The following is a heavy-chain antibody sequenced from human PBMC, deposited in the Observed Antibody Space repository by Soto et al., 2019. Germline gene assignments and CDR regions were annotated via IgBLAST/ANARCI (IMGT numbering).Heavy chain of an antibody. V-gene: IGHV4-30-4*01. CDR2: IYYSGNT. D-gene: IGHD3-22*01. J-gene: IGHJ5*02. CDR1: GGSISSNDYY. Sequence: TSETLSLTCTVSGGSISSNDYYWSWIRQPPGKGLEWIGYIYYSGNTNYNPSLKSRVTMSLDTSKNQFSLKLTSVTAADTAVYYCARSYDSSGYFNNWFDPWGQGTLVTVSS. CDR3: ARSYDSSGYFNNWFDP.